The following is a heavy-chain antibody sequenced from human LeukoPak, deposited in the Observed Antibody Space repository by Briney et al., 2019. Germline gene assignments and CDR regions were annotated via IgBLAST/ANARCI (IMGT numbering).Heavy chain of an antibody. CDR1: GFTFSSYG. Sequence: GGSLRLSCAASGFTFSSYGMHWVRQAPGKGLEWVAFIRYDGSNKYYADSVKGRFTISRDNSKNTLYLQMNSLRAEDTAVYYCARPRTGDYYYMDVWGKGTTVTVSS. CDR2: IRYDGSNK. V-gene: IGHV3-30*02. J-gene: IGHJ6*03. D-gene: IGHD1-14*01. CDR3: ARPRTGDYYYMDV.